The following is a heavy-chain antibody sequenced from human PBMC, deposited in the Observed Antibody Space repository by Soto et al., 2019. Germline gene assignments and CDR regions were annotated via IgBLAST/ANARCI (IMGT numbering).Heavy chain of an antibody. CDR3: ARRSSIWLNEIKFDP. D-gene: IGHD3-22*01. Sequence: ASVKVSCKGARYTFTSYNIYWVRQAPGQGIEWMGGIXTSXXDXTXXXKXXGRVTMTRDTSVNIAYMELNNLLSDDTAVYYCARRSSIWLNEIKFDPWGQGTLVTVSS. CDR1: RYTFTSYN. CDR2: IXTSXXDX. V-gene: IGHV1-2*02. J-gene: IGHJ5*02.